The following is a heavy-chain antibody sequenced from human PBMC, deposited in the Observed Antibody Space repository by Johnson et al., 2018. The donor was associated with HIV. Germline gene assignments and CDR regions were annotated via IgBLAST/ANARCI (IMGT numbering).Heavy chain of an antibody. CDR2: ISYDGSNK. Sequence: MQLVESGGGVVQPGRSLRLSCVASGFTFSSYGIHWVRQAPGKGLEWVAIISYDGSNKYYADSVKGRFTISRDNSKNTLYLQMNSLRAEDTAVYYCAKVGATVITPRGEAFDIWGQGTMVTVSS. CDR1: GFTFSSYG. CDR3: AKVGATVITPRGEAFDI. D-gene: IGHD4-23*01. V-gene: IGHV3-30*18. J-gene: IGHJ3*02.